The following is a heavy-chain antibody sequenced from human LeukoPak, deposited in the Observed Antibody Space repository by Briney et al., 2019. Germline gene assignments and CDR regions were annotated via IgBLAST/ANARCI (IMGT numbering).Heavy chain of an antibody. J-gene: IGHJ4*02. V-gene: IGHV3-7*01. CDR1: GFTFSSYW. Sequence: GGSLRLSCAASGFTFSSYWMSWVRQAPGKGLEWVANIKQDGSEKYYVDSVKGRFTISRDNAKNSLYLQMNSLRAEDTAVYYCARDAVPPTYYDFWSGYYTDYFDYWGQGTLVTVSS. CDR2: IKQDGSEK. CDR3: ARDAVPPTYYDFWSGYYTDYFDY. D-gene: IGHD3-3*01.